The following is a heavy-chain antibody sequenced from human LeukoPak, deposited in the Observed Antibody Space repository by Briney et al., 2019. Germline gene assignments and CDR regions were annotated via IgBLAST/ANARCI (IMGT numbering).Heavy chain of an antibody. D-gene: IGHD3-22*01. Sequence: ASVKVSCKASGYTFTDYFIHWVRQAPGQGLEWMGWISAYNGNTNYAQKLQGRVTMTTDTSTSTAYMELRSLRSDDTAVYYCARDRAMYYDSSGYYYFQHWGQGTLVTVSS. CDR1: GYTFTDYF. J-gene: IGHJ1*01. CDR3: ARDRAMYYDSSGYYYFQH. CDR2: ISAYNGNT. V-gene: IGHV1-18*04.